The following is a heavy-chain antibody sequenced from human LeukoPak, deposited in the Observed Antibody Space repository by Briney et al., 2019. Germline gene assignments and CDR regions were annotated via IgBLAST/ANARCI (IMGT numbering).Heavy chain of an antibody. Sequence: HPGGSLRLSCAAPGFTLNGYWMQWVRQAPGKGLVWASRINSDGSTTSYADSVKGRFTISRDNSKNTLYLQMNSLRAEDTAVYFCARVATGSYDWFDPWGQGTLVTVSS. J-gene: IGHJ5*02. CDR2: INSDGSTT. CDR1: GFTLNGYW. CDR3: ARVATGSYDWFDP. V-gene: IGHV3-74*01. D-gene: IGHD3-10*01.